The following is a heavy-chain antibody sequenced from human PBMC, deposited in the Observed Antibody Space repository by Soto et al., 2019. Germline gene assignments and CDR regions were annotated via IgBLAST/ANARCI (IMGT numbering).Heavy chain of an antibody. V-gene: IGHV2-26*01. J-gene: IGHJ6*02. CDR1: GFSLTNGRMG. CDR3: ARMDGDYNYYGLDV. D-gene: IGHD4-17*01. CDR2: FFSDAER. Sequence: SGPTLVNPPETLTLTCSVSGFSLTNGRMGVSWIRQPSGKALEWLAHFFSDAERSYSTSMQSRLNMYKDSSGSQVVLTMTNMAPADTATYFCARMDGDYNYYGLDVWGHGIAVTVSS.